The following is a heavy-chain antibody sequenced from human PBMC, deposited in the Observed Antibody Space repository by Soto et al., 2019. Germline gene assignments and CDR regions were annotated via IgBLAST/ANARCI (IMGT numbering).Heavy chain of an antibody. V-gene: IGHV4-4*02. D-gene: IGHD1-26*01. CDR1: GGSISSSNW. CDR2: IYHSGST. Sequence: QVQLQESGPGLVKPSGTLSLTCAVSGGSISSSNWWSWVRQPPGKGLEWLGEIYHSGSTNYNPSLKSRVTRSVDKSKNQFSLKLSSVTAADTAVYYCARVSGSYYYGMDVWGQGTTVTVSS. CDR3: ARVSGSYYYGMDV. J-gene: IGHJ6*02.